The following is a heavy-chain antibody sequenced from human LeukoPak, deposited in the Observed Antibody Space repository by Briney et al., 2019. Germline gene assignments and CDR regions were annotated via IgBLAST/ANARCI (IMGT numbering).Heavy chain of an antibody. D-gene: IGHD3-3*01. CDR1: GFTFSSYG. Sequence: GGSLRLSCAASGFTFSSYGMHWVRQAPGKGLEWVGFVTYDGSNKYYADSVKGRFTISRDNAKNSLYLQMNSLRVEDTAVYYCARSMVGEWLFLALDIWGQGTKVTVSS. J-gene: IGHJ3*02. CDR3: ARSMVGEWLFLALDI. CDR2: VTYDGSNK. V-gene: IGHV3-30*12.